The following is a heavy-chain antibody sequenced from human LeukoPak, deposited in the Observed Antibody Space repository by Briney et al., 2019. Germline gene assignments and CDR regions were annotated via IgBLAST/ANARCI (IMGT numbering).Heavy chain of an antibody. J-gene: IGHJ5*02. V-gene: IGHV1-18*01. CDR1: GYTFTCYG. D-gene: IGHD2-2*02. CDR2: ISAYNGNT. Sequence: ASVKVSCKASGYTFTCYGFGWVRQAPGQGLEWMGWISAYNGNTDYAQKLQGRVTMTTDTSTSTAYMELRSLRSDDTALYYCVISFPGYTSSPNWFDPWGQGTLVTVSS. CDR3: VISFPGYTSSPNWFDP.